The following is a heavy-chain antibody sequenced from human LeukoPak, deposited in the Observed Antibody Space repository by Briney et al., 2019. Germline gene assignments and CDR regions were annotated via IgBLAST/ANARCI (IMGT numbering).Heavy chain of an antibody. CDR2: IYNSGST. CDR3: ASSKYYDILTGYYTV. J-gene: IGHJ4*02. V-gene: IGHV4-4*07. Sequence: SETLSLTCTVSGGSISSYYWSWIRQPAGKGLEWIGRIYNSGSTTYNPSLKSRVTMSVDTSKNQFSLKLSSVTAADTAVYYCASSKYYDILTGYYTVWGQGTLVTVSS. CDR1: GGSISSYY. D-gene: IGHD3-9*01.